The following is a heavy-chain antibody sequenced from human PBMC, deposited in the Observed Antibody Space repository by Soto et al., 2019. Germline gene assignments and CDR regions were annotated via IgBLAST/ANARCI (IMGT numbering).Heavy chain of an antibody. Sequence: SETLSLTCTVSGGSISSGGYYWSWIRQHPGKGLEWIGYIYYSGSTYNPSLKSRVTISVDTSKNQFSLKLSSVTAADTAVYYCARESPLLYYMDVWGKGTTVTVSS. CDR3: ARESPLLYYMDV. J-gene: IGHJ6*03. CDR2: IYYSGST. CDR1: GGSISSGGYY. D-gene: IGHD1-26*01. V-gene: IGHV4-31*03.